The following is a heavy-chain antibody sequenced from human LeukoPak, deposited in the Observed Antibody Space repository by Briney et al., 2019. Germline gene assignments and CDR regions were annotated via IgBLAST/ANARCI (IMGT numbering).Heavy chain of an antibody. CDR1: GFTFSSHW. CDR2: ISYDGSNK. Sequence: PGGSLRLSCAASGFTFSSHWMHWVRQAPGKGLEWVAVISYDGSNKYYADSVKGRFTISRDNSKNTLYLQMNSLRAEDTAVYYCASADCGGDCWHYYYYGMDVWGQGTTVTVSS. J-gene: IGHJ6*02. CDR3: ASADCGGDCWHYYYYGMDV. V-gene: IGHV3-30*03. D-gene: IGHD2-21*02.